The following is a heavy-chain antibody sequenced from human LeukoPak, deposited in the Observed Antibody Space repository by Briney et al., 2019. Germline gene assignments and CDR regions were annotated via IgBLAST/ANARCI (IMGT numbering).Heavy chain of an antibody. Sequence: PGGSLRLSCAASGFTFSSYSMNWVRQAPGKGLEWVSYISSSSSTIYYADSVKGRFTISRDNAKNSLYLQMNSLRAEDTAVYYCAKDDPPIRSRAHQDWGQGTLVTVAS. CDR2: ISSSSSTI. J-gene: IGHJ4*02. CDR1: GFTFSSYS. D-gene: IGHD2-2*01. CDR3: AKDDPPIRSRAHQD. V-gene: IGHV3-48*01.